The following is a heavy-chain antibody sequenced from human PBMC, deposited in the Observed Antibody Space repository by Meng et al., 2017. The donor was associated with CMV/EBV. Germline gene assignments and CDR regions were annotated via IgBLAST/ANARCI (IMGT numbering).Heavy chain of an antibody. CDR3: AKDPTVGFGY. J-gene: IGHJ4*02. Sequence: GESLKISCAASGFTFSSYAMSWVRQSPGKGLEWVSVIYSGGITTYYADSVKGRFTISRDNSKNTLYLQMNSLRAEDTAVYYCAKDPTVGFGYWGRGTLVTVSS. CDR2: IYSGGITT. D-gene: IGHD4-23*01. CDR1: GFTFSSYA. V-gene: IGHV3-23*03.